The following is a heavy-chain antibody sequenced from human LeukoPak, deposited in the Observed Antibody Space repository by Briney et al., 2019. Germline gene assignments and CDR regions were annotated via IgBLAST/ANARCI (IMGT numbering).Heavy chain of an antibody. D-gene: IGHD5-24*01. V-gene: IGHV5-51*01. J-gene: IGHJ4*02. CDR3: ARRKGDGYNSPFDY. CDR2: IYPADSDT. CDR1: GYSFPNYW. Sequence: SGESLKISCKGSGYSFPNYWIGWVRQMPGQGLEWMGIIYPADSDTRYSPSFQGQVTISADKSINTAYLQWTSLKASDTAMHYCARRKGDGYNSPFDYWGQGTLVTVSS.